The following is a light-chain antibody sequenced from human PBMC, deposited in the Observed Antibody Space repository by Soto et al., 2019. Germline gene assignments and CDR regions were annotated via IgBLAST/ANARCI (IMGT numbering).Light chain of an antibody. J-gene: IGKJ5*01. CDR1: QSVSSN. Sequence: EIVMTQSPATLSVSPGERATLSCRASQSVSSNLAWYQQKPGQAPRLLIYGISTRATGISARLSGSGSGTEFTLTISSLQSEDFAVYYCQQHNKWPLTFGQGTRLENK. CDR3: QQHNKWPLT. CDR2: GIS. V-gene: IGKV3-15*01.